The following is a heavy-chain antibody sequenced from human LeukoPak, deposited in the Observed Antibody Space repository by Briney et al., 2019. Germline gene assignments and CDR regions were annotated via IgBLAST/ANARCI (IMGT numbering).Heavy chain of an antibody. CDR2: IEPSSGGT. J-gene: IGHJ4*02. D-gene: IGHD1-26*01. CDR1: GYTFNDHY. Sequence: GASVKVSCKTSGYTFNDHYIYWVRQAPGQGLEWMGRIEPSSGGTNYAQKFQGRVTLTRDTSIRTAYMDLKRLTSDDTATYYCARSLKAGGDFRGQGTLVTVSS. CDR3: ARSLKAGGDF. V-gene: IGHV1-2*06.